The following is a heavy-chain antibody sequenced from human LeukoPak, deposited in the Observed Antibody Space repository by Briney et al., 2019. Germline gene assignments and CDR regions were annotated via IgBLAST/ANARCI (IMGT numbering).Heavy chain of an antibody. CDR1: GGTFIIYA. Sequence: ASVKVSCKASGGTFIIYAISWVRQAPGQGLEWMGGIIPMFGTANYAQKFQGRVTITADESTSTAYMELSSLRSEDTAVYYCARASCSGGSCYWYNWFDPWGQGTLVTVSS. D-gene: IGHD2-15*01. CDR3: ARASCSGGSCYWYNWFDP. CDR2: IIPMFGTA. V-gene: IGHV1-69*01. J-gene: IGHJ5*02.